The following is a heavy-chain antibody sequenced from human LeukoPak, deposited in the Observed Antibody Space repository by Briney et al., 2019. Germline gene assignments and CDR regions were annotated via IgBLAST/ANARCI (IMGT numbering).Heavy chain of an antibody. CDR3: ARVSSSSWFAPFDY. D-gene: IGHD6-13*01. CDR1: GGSINRYY. Sequence: PSETLSLTCTVSGGSINRYYWTWIRQPPGKGLEWIGYIYYNGSTNYNPSLKNRVTISVDTSKNQFSLKLSSVTAADTAVYYCARVSSSSWFAPFDYWGQGTLVTVSS. J-gene: IGHJ4*02. CDR2: IYYNGST. V-gene: IGHV4-59*01.